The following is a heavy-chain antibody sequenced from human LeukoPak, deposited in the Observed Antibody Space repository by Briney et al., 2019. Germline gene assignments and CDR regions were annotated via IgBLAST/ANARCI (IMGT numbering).Heavy chain of an antibody. CDR1: GFSFSSYW. V-gene: IGHV3-74*01. CDR2: INGDGSST. D-gene: IGHD3-10*01. J-gene: IGHJ4*02. CDR3: AKVAKYYYGSETYYFFEH. Sequence: PGGSLRLSCAASGFSFSSYWMHWVRQAPGKGLVWVSRINGDGSSTSYADSVKGRFTISRDNAKNTLYLQMNSLRVEDTAVYYCAKVAKYYYGSETYYFFEHWGQGTPVTASS.